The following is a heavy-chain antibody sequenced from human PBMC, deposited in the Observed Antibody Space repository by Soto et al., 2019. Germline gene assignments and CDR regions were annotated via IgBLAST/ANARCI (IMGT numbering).Heavy chain of an antibody. J-gene: IGHJ6*02. CDR3: AKDIGYDFWSGSAPIYGMDV. V-gene: IGHV3-43*02. CDR2: ISCDGGST. Sequence: PGGSLRLSCAASGFTFSSYAMSWVRQAPGKGLEWVSLISCDGGSTYYADSVKGRFTISRDNSKNSLYLQMNSLRTEDTALYYCAKDIGYDFWSGSAPIYGMDVWGQGTTVTVSS. D-gene: IGHD3-3*01. CDR1: GFTFSSYA.